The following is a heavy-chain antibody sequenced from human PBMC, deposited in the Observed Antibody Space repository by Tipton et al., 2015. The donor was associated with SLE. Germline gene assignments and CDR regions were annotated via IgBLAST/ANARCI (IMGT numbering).Heavy chain of an antibody. CDR1: GDSIESHY. V-gene: IGHV4-59*11. CDR3: ARDSNFNSGYAFDI. J-gene: IGHJ3*02. Sequence: TLSLTCTVSGDSIESHYWTWIRQPPGKGLEWIGYIYYSGRTNYNPSLKSRVTISVDTSNNQFSLNLSSVTAADTAVYYCARDSNFNSGYAFDIWVQGTKVTVSS. CDR2: IYYSGRT. D-gene: IGHD3-22*01.